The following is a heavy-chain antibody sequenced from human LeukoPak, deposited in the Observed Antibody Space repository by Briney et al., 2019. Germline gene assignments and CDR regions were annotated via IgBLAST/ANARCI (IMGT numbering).Heavy chain of an antibody. D-gene: IGHD6-19*01. CDR3: AKTLRESSGREYFDL. Sequence: GGSLRLSCAASGFTFSSYAMYWVRQAPGKGLEWVAVISYDGNNKYYADSVKGRFTISRDNSKNTLYLQMNSLRAEDTAVYYCAKTLRESSGREYFDLWGRGTLVTVSS. CDR1: GFTFSSYA. CDR2: ISYDGNNK. J-gene: IGHJ2*01. V-gene: IGHV3-30*04.